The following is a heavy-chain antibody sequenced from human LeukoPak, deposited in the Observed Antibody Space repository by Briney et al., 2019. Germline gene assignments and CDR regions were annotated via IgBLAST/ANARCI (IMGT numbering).Heavy chain of an antibody. CDR1: GYTFTSYG. CDR2: VSAYNGNT. CDR3: ASRVLGGYDEQ. D-gene: IGHD5-12*01. J-gene: IGHJ4*02. V-gene: IGHV1-18*01. Sequence: ASVKVSCKASGYTFTSYGISWVRQAPGQGLEWMGWVSAYNGNTNYAQKLQGRVTMTTDTSTSTAYMELRSLRSDDTAVYYCASRVLGGYDEQWGQGTLVTVSS.